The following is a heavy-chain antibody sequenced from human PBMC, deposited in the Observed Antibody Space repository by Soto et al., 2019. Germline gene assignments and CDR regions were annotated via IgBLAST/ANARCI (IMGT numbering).Heavy chain of an antibody. V-gene: IGHV4-30-2*02. Sequence: PSETLSLTCAVSGGSISSGGYSWSWIRQPPGKGLEWIGYIYHSGSTYYNPSLKSRVTITKDTSENQVVLTMANMDPVDTATYYCAHRRGDILTGHYYFDYWGQGTLVTVSS. CDR3: AHRRGDILTGHYYFDY. D-gene: IGHD3-9*01. CDR1: GGSISSGGYS. J-gene: IGHJ4*02. CDR2: IYHSGST.